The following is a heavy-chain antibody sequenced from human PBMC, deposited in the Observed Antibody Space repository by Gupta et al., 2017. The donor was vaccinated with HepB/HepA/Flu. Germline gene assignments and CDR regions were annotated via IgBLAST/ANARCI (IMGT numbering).Heavy chain of an antibody. CDR2: INPNSGGT. D-gene: IGHD2-21*02. CDR3: ARGGFVVVVTAVNEGDWYFDL. J-gene: IGHJ2*01. Sequence: QVQLVQSGAEVKKPGASVKVSCKASGYTFTGYYMHWVRQAPGQGLEWMGWINPNSGGTNYAQKFQGWVTMTRDTSISTAYMELSRLRSDDTAVYYCARGGFVVVVTAVNEGDWYFDLWGRGTLVTVSS. V-gene: IGHV1-2*04. CDR1: GYTFTGYY.